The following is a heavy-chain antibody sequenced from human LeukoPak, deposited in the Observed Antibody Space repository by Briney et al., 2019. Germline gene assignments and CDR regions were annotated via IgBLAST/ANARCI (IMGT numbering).Heavy chain of an antibody. J-gene: IGHJ6*03. D-gene: IGHD1-1*01. CDR2: IKQDGSGK. CDR3: ARDRGHNLNPTYYYYYYMDV. Sequence: GGSLRLSCAASGFTFSSYSMNWVRQAPGKGLEWVANIKQDGSGKYYVDSVKGRFTISRDNAKNSLYLQMNSLRAEDTAVYYCARDRGHNLNPTYYYYYYMDVWGKGTTVTVSS. CDR1: GFTFSSYS. V-gene: IGHV3-7*01.